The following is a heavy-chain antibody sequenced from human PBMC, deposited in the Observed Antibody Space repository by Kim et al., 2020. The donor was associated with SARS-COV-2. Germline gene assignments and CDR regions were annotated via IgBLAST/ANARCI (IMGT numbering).Heavy chain of an antibody. CDR1: GFTFSSYW. CDR2: IKQDGSEK. D-gene: IGHD3-9*01. Sequence: GGSLRLSCAASGFTFSSYWMSWVRQAPGKGLEWVANIKQDGSEKYYVDSVKGRFTISRDNAKNSLYLQMNSLRAEDTAVYYCARVLGGGYDILTGYYFYYYGMDGWGQGPTVTVSS. CDR3: ARVLGGGYDILTGYYFYYYGMDG. V-gene: IGHV3-7*03. J-gene: IGHJ6*02.